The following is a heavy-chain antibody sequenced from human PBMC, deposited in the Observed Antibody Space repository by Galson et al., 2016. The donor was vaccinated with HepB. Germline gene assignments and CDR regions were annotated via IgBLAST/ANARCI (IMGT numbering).Heavy chain of an antibody. CDR3: ARDLVEFCSGSSCQRGGMDV. D-gene: IGHD2-15*01. J-gene: IGHJ6*02. V-gene: IGHV3-23*01. Sequence: SLRLSCAASGFTFSSYAMNWVRQAPGKGLEWVATLTGSGGGTYYADSVKGRFTSSRDNAKNTLFLQMNSLRAEDTAVYYCARDLVEFCSGSSCQRGGMDVWGQGTTVTVSS. CDR1: GFTFSSYA. CDR2: LTGSGGGT.